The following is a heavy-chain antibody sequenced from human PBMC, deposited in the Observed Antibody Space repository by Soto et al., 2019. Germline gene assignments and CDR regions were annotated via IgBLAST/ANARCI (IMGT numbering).Heavy chain of an antibody. V-gene: IGHV3-21*01. Sequence: EVQLVESGGGLVKPGGSLRLSCAASGFTFSSYSMNWVRQAPGKGLEWVSSISSSSSYIYYADSVKGRFTITRDNAKNTQYMKMKSLRAEDTAVYYCAREVSKYSGYDFDYWGQGTLVTVSS. J-gene: IGHJ4*02. CDR2: ISSSSSYI. CDR1: GFTFSSYS. CDR3: AREVSKYSGYDFDY. D-gene: IGHD5-12*01.